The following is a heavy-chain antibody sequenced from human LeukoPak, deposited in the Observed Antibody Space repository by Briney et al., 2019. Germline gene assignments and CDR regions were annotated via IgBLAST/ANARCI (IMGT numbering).Heavy chain of an antibody. V-gene: IGHV4-34*01. CDR3: ARGGITMVRGVRDFDY. D-gene: IGHD3-10*01. CDR2: INHSGST. CDR1: GGSFSGYY. Sequence: PSETLSLTCAVYGGSFSGYYWGWIRQPPGRGLEWIGEINHSGSTNYNPSLKSRVTISVDTSKNQFSLKLSSVTAADTAVYYCARGGITMVRGVRDFDYWGQGTLVTVSS. J-gene: IGHJ4*02.